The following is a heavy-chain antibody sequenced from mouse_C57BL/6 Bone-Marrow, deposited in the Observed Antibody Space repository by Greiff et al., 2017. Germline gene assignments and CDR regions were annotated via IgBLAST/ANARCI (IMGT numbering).Heavy chain of an antibody. Sequence: VQLQQPGAELVKPGASVKVSCKASGYTFTSYWMHWVKQRPGQGLEWIGRIHPSDSDTNYNQKFKGKATLTVDKSSSTAYMQLSSLTSDDSAVYYCAITPTTLWYFDVWGTGTTVTVSS. CDR1: GYTFTSYW. CDR3: AITPTTLWYFDV. CDR2: IHPSDSDT. D-gene: IGHD2-1*01. J-gene: IGHJ1*03. V-gene: IGHV1-74*01.